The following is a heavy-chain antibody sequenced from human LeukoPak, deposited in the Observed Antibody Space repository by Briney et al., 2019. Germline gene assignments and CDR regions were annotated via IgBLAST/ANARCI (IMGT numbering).Heavy chain of an antibody. CDR1: GCTISSYY. CDR3: ARGKYHYDSRSVAGWYFDY. CDR2: IYYSGST. V-gene: IGHV4-59*01. D-gene: IGHD3-22*01. Sequence: PSETLSLTCTASGCTISSYYWSWIRQPPGKGLEWIGYIYYSGSTNYNPSLKSRVTISVDTSKNQFSLKLSSVTAADTAVYYCARGKYHYDSRSVAGWYFDYWGQGTLVTVSS. J-gene: IGHJ4*02.